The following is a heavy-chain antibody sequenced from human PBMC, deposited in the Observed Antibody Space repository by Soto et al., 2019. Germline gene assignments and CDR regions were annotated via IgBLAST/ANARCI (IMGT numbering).Heavy chain of an antibody. V-gene: IGHV4-31*03. CDR1: GGSISSGGYY. J-gene: IGHJ3*02. D-gene: IGHD2-15*01. CDR2: IYYSGST. Sequence: SETLSLSCTVSGGSISSGGYYWRWIRQHPGKGLEWIGYIYYSGSTYYNPSLKSRVTISVDTSKNQFSLKLSSVTAADTAVYYCARGQGCSGGSCYYDAFDIWGQGTMVTVSS. CDR3: ARGQGCSGGSCYYDAFDI.